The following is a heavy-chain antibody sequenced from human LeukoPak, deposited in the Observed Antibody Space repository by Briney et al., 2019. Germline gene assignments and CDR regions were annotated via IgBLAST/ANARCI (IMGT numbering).Heavy chain of an antibody. Sequence: ASVKVSCKASGCTFTGYYMHWVRQAPGQGLEWMGWINPNSGGTNYAQKFQGRVTMTRDTSISTAYMELSRLRSDDTAVYYCARSYYYDSSGEDYWGQGTLVTVSS. V-gene: IGHV1-2*02. J-gene: IGHJ4*02. CDR3: ARSYYYDSSGEDY. CDR1: GCTFTGYY. CDR2: INPNSGGT. D-gene: IGHD3-22*01.